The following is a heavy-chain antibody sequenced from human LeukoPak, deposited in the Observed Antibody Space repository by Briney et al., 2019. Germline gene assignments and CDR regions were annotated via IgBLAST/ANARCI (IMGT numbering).Heavy chain of an antibody. CDR2: IYSGGST. CDR1: GFTVSSNY. D-gene: IGHD4-17*01. V-gene: IGHV3-53*04. Sequence: PGGSLRLSCAASGFTVSSNYMSWVRQAPGKGLEWVSVIYSGGSTYYADSVKGRFTISRHNSKNTLYLQMNSLRAEDTAVYYCARGSYGDYELGGLDAFDIWGQGTMVTVSS. CDR3: ARGSYGDYELGGLDAFDI. J-gene: IGHJ3*02.